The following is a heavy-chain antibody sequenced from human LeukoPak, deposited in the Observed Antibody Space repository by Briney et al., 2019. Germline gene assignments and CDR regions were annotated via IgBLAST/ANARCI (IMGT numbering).Heavy chain of an antibody. D-gene: IGHD2-21*01. CDR2: ISGSGGST. CDR3: AKDYCGGDCYPYYFDH. J-gene: IGHJ4*02. Sequence: GGSLRLSCAASGFTFSSYAMSWVRQAPGKGLEWVSAISGSGGSTYYADSVKGRFTISRDNSKNTLYLQMNSLRAEDTAVYYCAKDYCGGDCYPYYFDHWGQGTLVTVSS. V-gene: IGHV3-23*01. CDR1: GFTFSSYA.